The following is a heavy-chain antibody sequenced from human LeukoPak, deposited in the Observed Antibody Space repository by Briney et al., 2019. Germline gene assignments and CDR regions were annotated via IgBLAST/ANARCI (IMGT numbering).Heavy chain of an antibody. Sequence: GGSLRLSCAASAFTFSSYGMDWARQAPGKGLGWVSYISSRISTIYNTLSVKGRFTISRENAKNSLYLQMNSLRAEDTAVYYCAGGTYYYDSSGLREPGLDYWGQGTLVIVSS. CDR2: ISSRISTI. D-gene: IGHD3-22*01. CDR1: AFTFSSYG. V-gene: IGHV3-48*04. J-gene: IGHJ4*02. CDR3: AGGTYYYDSSGLREPGLDY.